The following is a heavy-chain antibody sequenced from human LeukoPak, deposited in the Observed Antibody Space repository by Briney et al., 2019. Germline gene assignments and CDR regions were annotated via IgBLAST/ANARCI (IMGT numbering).Heavy chain of an antibody. Sequence: RGSLRLSCAASGFTFTSYWMHWVRQAPGKGLVWVSCVNGDGSRAGYADSVKGRFTISRDNAQNTLYLQMNSLRAEDTAVYYCARRGTSAMTPGYWGQGTLVTVSS. D-gene: IGHD6-25*01. J-gene: IGHJ4*02. CDR3: ARRGTSAMTPGY. CDR1: GFTFTSYW. CDR2: VNGDGSRA. V-gene: IGHV3-74*01.